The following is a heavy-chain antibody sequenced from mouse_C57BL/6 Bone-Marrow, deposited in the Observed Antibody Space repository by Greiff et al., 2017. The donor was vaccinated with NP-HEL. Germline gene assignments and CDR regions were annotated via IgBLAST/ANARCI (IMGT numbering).Heavy chain of an antibody. D-gene: IGHD2-5*01. J-gene: IGHJ3*01. CDR2: ISSGSSTI. Sequence: EVKLMESGGGLVKPGGSLKLSCAASGFTFSDYGMHWVRQAPEKGLEWVAYISSGSSTIYYADTVKGRFTISRDNAKNTLFLQMTSLSSEDTAMYYCARPVYYSNFAYWGQGTLVTVSA. CDR1: GFTFSDYG. CDR3: ARPVYYSNFAY. V-gene: IGHV5-17*01.